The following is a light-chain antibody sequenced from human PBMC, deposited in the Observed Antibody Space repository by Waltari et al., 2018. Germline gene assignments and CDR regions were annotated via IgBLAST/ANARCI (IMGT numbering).Light chain of an antibody. J-gene: IGLJ2*01. CDR2: DKN. Sequence: SSELTQDPAVSVAMGQTVRITCQGDSLRRNYASRYQQRPGQAPILVMYDKNNRPSGVPDRFSGSNSHNTASLTITGAQAEDEDSYYCHSRDASGVGGSFGGGTKLTVL. V-gene: IGLV3-19*01. CDR3: HSRDASGVGGS. CDR1: SLRRNY.